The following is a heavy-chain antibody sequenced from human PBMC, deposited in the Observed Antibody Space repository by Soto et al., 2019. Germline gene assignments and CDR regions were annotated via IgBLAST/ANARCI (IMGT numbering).Heavy chain of an antibody. J-gene: IGHJ4*02. CDR1: GFSLTTNGVG. D-gene: IGHD2-15*01. CDR2: IYWDDVN. V-gene: IGHV2-5*02. Sequence: QITLKESGPTLVKPTQPLTLTCTFSGFSLTTNGVGVGWIRQPPGKALEWLALIYWDDVNRFSPSLKSRLAISKDTSKNQVVLTMTNVDPVDTATYYCARRKGDGGNSFDYWGQGTLVTVSS. CDR3: ARRKGDGGNSFDY.